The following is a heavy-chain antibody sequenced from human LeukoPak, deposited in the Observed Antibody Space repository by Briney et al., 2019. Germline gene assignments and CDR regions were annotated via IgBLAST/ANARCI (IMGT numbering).Heavy chain of an antibody. J-gene: IGHJ4*02. V-gene: IGHV3-23*01. CDR2: VSGGGGTT. D-gene: IGHD2-2*01. CDR3: AKDMGYCSSATCYGLDY. CDR1: GYTFTHYG. Sequence: GGSLRLSCVISGYTFTHYGFHWVRQAPGKGLEWVSTVSGGGGTTYYADSVKGRFTISRDNSKNTLFLQMNSLRAEDTAIYYCAKDMGYCSSATCYGLDYWGQGTLVTVSS.